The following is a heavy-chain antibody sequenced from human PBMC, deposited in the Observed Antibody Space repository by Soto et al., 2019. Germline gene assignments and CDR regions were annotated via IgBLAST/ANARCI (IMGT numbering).Heavy chain of an antibody. Sequence: QVQLQESGPGLVKPSETLSLTCTVSGGSVSSGSYYWSWIRQPPGKGLEWIGYIYYSGSTNYNPSLKSRVTISVDTSKNQFSLKLSSVTAADTAVYYCARGGVVPAAISHNWFDPWGQGTLVTVSS. CDR1: GGSVSSGSYY. J-gene: IGHJ5*02. CDR3: ARGGVVPAAISHNWFDP. CDR2: IYYSGST. D-gene: IGHD2-2*01. V-gene: IGHV4-61*01.